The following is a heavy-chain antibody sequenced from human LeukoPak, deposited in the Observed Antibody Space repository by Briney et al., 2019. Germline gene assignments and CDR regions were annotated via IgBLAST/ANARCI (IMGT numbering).Heavy chain of an antibody. CDR2: FSISASP. J-gene: IGHJ1*01. D-gene: IGHD3-10*01. V-gene: IGHV4-61*02. CDR3: ARVWGREVPSLDL. CDR1: GASISSTFYP. Sequence: SEPLSFTCTVPGASISSTFYPRTLIRQPAGQGLSLLGRFSISASPNYNPSLKSRVNISMEHTKHQFSLSLTSVTPSDTAIYFLARVWGREVPSLDLGGEGTGVTVSS.